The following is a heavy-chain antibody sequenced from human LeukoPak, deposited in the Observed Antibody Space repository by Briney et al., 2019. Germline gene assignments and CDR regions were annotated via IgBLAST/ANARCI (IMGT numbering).Heavy chain of an antibody. J-gene: IGHJ4*02. D-gene: IGHD2-2*01. CDR3: AKTYCSSTSCYETYFDY. V-gene: IGHV1-46*01. CDR1: GYTFTSYY. Sequence: ASVKVSCKASGYTFTSYYMHWVRQAPGQGLEWMGRINPSGGSTNYAQKFQGRVTTTRDTSTSTVYMELSSLRAEDTAVYYCAKTYCSSTSCYETYFDYWGQGTLVTVSS. CDR2: INPSGGST.